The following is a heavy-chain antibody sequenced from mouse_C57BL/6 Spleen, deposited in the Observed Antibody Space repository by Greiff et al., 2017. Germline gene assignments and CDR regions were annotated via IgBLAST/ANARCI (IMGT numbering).Heavy chain of an antibody. V-gene: IGHV7-3*01. CDR1: GFTFTDYY. CDR2: IRNKANGYTT. Sequence: EVKLMESGGGLVQPGGSLSLSCAASGFTFTDYYMSWVRQPPGKALEWLGFIRNKANGYTTEYSASVKGRFTISRDNSQSILYLQMNALSAYDSATYYCARYACDGSMDYWGQGTSVTVSS. CDR3: ARYACDGSMDY. D-gene: IGHD2-13*01. J-gene: IGHJ4*01.